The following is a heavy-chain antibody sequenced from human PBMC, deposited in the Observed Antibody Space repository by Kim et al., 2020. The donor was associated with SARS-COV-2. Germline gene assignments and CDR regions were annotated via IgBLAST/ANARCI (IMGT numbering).Heavy chain of an antibody. J-gene: IGHJ4*02. CDR1: GFTFSSYG. Sequence: GGSLRLSCAASGFTFSSYGMHWVRQAPGKGLEWVAVIWYDGSNKYYADSVKGRFTISRDNSKNTLYLQMNSLRAEDTAVYYCARDRLGIFGVAGASDYWGQGTLVTVSS. CDR2: IWYDGSNK. CDR3: ARDRLGIFGVAGASDY. V-gene: IGHV3-33*01. D-gene: IGHD3-3*01.